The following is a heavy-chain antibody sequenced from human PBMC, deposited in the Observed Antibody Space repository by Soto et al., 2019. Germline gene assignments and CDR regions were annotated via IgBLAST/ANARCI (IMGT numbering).Heavy chain of an antibody. Sequence: SVKVSCKASGGTFSSYTISWVRQAPGQGLEWMGRIIPILGIANYAQKFQGRVTITADKSTSTAYMELSSLRSEDTAVYYCARDPLDSSGYYYWGQGTLVTVSS. V-gene: IGHV1-69*04. D-gene: IGHD3-22*01. J-gene: IGHJ4*02. CDR1: GGTFSSYT. CDR3: ARDPLDSSGYYY. CDR2: IIPILGIA.